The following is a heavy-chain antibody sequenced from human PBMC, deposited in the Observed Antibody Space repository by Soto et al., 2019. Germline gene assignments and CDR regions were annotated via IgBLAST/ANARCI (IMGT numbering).Heavy chain of an antibody. D-gene: IGHD3-22*01. Sequence: QLQLQESGSGLVKPSQTLSLTCAVSGGSISSGGYSWSWIRQPPGKGLEWSGYIYHSGSTYYNPSLKSRVTISVDRSKNQFSLKLSSVTAADTDVYYCARAIYYDSSGYQYFDYWGQGTLVTVSS. CDR3: ARAIYYDSSGYQYFDY. CDR2: IYHSGST. CDR1: GGSISSGGYS. J-gene: IGHJ4*02. V-gene: IGHV4-30-2*01.